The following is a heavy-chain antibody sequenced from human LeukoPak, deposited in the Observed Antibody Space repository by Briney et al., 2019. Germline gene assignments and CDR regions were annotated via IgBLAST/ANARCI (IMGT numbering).Heavy chain of an antibody. V-gene: IGHV3-30-3*01. Sequence: GGSLRLSCAASGFTFSSYAMHWVRQAPGKGLEWVAVISYDGSNKYYADSVKGRFTTSRDNSKNTLYLQMNSLRAEDTAVYYCARAKSTKYYFDYWGQGTLVTVSS. CDR2: ISYDGSNK. J-gene: IGHJ4*02. CDR3: ARAKSTKYYFDY. CDR1: GFTFSSYA.